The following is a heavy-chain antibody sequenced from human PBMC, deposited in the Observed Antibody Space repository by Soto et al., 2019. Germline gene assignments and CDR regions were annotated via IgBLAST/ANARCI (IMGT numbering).Heavy chain of an antibody. CDR1: GGSITTYQ. Sequence: SETLSLTCTASGGSITTYQWSWIRQPPGKGLEWIGGYSGFTNYNPSLESRATISVDHSKNQFFLTLRSVTAADTAVYYCARDYGDYSFFFDYWGQGALVTVSS. CDR3: ARDYGDYSFFFDY. D-gene: IGHD4-17*01. V-gene: IGHV4-59*01. CDR2: YSGFT. J-gene: IGHJ4*02.